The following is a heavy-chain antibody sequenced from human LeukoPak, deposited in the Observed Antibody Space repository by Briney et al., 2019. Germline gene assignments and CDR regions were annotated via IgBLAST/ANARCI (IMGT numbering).Heavy chain of an antibody. Sequence: SETLSLTCTVSGGSISYFYWSWIRQPAGKGLEWIGRIYTSGSTNYNPSLRSRVTMSVDTSKKQFSLKLSSVTAADTAVYYCARVRGSSGSYEYYHYMDVWGKGTTVTISS. CDR1: GGSISYFY. J-gene: IGHJ6*03. CDR2: IYTSGST. CDR3: ARVRGSSGSYEYYHYMDV. V-gene: IGHV4-4*07. D-gene: IGHD1-26*01.